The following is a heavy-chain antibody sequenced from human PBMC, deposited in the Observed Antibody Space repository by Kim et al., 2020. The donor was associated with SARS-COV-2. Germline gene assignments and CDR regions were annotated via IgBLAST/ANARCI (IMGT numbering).Heavy chain of an antibody. V-gene: IGHV4-34*01. D-gene: IGHD6-13*01. CDR3: ARGLSSWGY. Sequence: SETLSLTCAVYGGSFSGYYWSWIRQPPGKGLEWIGEINHSGSTNYNPSLKSRVTISVDTSKNQFSLKLSSVTAADTAVYYCARGLSSWGYWGQGTLVTVSS. CDR1: GGSFSGYY. J-gene: IGHJ4*02. CDR2: INHSGST.